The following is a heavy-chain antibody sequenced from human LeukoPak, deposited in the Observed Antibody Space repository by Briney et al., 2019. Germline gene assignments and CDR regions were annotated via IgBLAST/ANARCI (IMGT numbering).Heavy chain of an antibody. CDR3: AKAHCSSTSCSRADN. Sequence: PGGSLRLSCAASGFTFTRNAMAWLRQAPGKGLEWVSAIDGSGGTTFYAASVKGRVTISRVQSTNTVYLQMNSLRADDTAVYYCAKAHCSSTSCSRADNWGQGTLVTVSS. CDR1: GFTFTRNA. J-gene: IGHJ4*02. D-gene: IGHD2-2*01. V-gene: IGHV3-23*01. CDR2: IDGSGGTT.